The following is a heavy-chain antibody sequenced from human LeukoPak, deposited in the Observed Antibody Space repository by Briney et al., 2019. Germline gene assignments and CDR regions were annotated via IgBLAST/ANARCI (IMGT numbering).Heavy chain of an antibody. CDR3: TRGGGSSFFDY. CDR2: INPNSSGT. CDR1: ASTFTAYN. J-gene: IGHJ4*02. V-gene: IGHV1-2*02. D-gene: IGHD1-26*01. Sequence: ASVKVTCNASASTFTAYNFHWVRHPPGQGLERMGCINPNSSGTNYAQKYQVRVPFTRDTSISTVYMEVSRLRSDDTAVYYCTRGGGSSFFDYWGQGTLVTVSS.